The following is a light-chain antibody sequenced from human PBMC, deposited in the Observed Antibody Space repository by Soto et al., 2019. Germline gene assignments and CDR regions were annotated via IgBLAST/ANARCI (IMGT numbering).Light chain of an antibody. J-gene: IGKJ1*01. Sequence: DIQMTQSPSSLSATVGDRVTITCRASQNINTLLAWYQQIPGKAPKVLIYNASTLQIVFPSRFSGSGSGTEFTLTISSPQPDDFATYYCQQYNTYWTFGQGTKV. CDR3: QQYNTYWT. CDR2: NAS. CDR1: QNINTL. V-gene: IGKV1-5*01.